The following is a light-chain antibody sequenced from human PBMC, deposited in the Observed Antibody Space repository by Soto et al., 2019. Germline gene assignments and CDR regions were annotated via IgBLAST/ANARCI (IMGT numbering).Light chain of an antibody. J-gene: IGLJ3*02. CDR3: GTWDSSLSVGA. CDR2: ENN. CDR1: SSNIGNNY. V-gene: IGLV1-51*02. Sequence: QSVLTQPPSVSAAPGQTVTISCSGSSSNIGNNYVSWYQQLPGTAPKLLIYENNKRPSGIPDRFSGSKSGTSATLGITGLQTGDEADYYCGTWDSSLSVGAFGGGTKLTVL.